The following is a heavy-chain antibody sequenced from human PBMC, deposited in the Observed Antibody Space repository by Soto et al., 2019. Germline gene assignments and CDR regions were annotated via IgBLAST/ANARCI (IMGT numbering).Heavy chain of an antibody. Sequence: GASVKVSCKASGYTFTSYGISWVRQAPGQGLEWMGWISAYNGNTNYAQKLQGRVTMTTDTSTSTAYMELRSLRSDDTAVYYCARDVFRDIVVVPGQFDPWSQRTLVIVSA. CDR1: GYTFTSYG. CDR2: ISAYNGNT. J-gene: IGHJ5*02. D-gene: IGHD2-2*01. V-gene: IGHV1-18*04. CDR3: ARDVFRDIVVVPGQFDP.